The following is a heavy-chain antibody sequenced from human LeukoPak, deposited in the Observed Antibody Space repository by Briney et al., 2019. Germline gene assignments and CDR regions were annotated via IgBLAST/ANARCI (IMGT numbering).Heavy chain of an antibody. CDR3: TVGANYYDRNTAYFIDY. Sequence: SETLSLTCNVSGYSISSGYYWGWIRQPPGKGLEWIGSIYHSGITYYNSSLKSRVTISVDTSKNQFSLKLSSVTAADTALYFCTVGANYYDRNTAYFIDYWGQGTLVTVSS. CDR2: IYHSGIT. CDR1: GYSISSGYY. D-gene: IGHD3-22*01. V-gene: IGHV4-38-2*02. J-gene: IGHJ4*02.